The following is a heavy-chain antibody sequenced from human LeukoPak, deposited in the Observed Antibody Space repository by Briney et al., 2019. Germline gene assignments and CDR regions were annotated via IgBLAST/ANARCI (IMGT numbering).Heavy chain of an antibody. CDR1: GFTFSSYW. CDR3: ARYYYDRSAYLDY. CDR2: INNDGSST. D-gene: IGHD3-22*01. Sequence: PGGSLRLSCAACGFTFSSYWMHWVRQVPGKGLVWVSHINNDGSSTSYADSVKGRFTISRDNAKNTLYLQMNSLRAADTAVYYCARYYYDRSAYLDYWGQGTLVTVSS. J-gene: IGHJ4*02. V-gene: IGHV3-74*01.